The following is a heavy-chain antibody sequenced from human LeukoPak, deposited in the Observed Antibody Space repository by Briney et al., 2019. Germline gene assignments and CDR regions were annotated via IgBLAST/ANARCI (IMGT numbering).Heavy chain of an antibody. D-gene: IGHD5-18*01. CDR1: GFTFSSYS. CDR3: AKGVGYSYGYWYMDV. CDR2: FSCSSSYI. Sequence: GGSLRLSCAASGFTFSSYSMNWVRQAPGKGLEWVSSFSCSSSYIYYADSVKGRFTISRHNANNSLYVQMHSLRAGDASVCHWAKGVGYSYGYWYMDVWGKGTTVTVSS. J-gene: IGHJ6*03. V-gene: IGHV3-21*01.